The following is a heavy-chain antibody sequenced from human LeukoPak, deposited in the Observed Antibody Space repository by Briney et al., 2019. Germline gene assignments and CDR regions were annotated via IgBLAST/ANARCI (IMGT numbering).Heavy chain of an antibody. J-gene: IGHJ4*02. V-gene: IGHV3-48*03. CDR2: ISSSGSTI. CDR3: ARDKKVSGYYVWVSYRPFDY. Sequence: PGGSLRLSCAASGFTFSSYEMNWVRQAPGKGLEWVSYISSSGSTIYYADSVRGRFTISRDNAKNSLYLQMNSLRAEDTAVYYCARDKKVSGYYVWVSYRPFDYWGQGTLVTVSS. D-gene: IGHD3-16*02. CDR1: GFTFSSYE.